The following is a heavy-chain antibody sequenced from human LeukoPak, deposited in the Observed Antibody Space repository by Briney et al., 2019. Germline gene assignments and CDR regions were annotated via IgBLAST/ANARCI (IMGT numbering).Heavy chain of an antibody. J-gene: IGHJ4*02. CDR2: IIPILGIA. Sequence: SVKVSCKASGGTFSSYTISWVRQAPGQGLEWMGRIIPILGIANYAQKFQGRVTITADKSTSTAYMELSSLRSEDTAVYYCARDRRYSGYFDYWGQGTLVTVSS. V-gene: IGHV1-69*04. CDR1: GGTFSSYT. CDR3: ARDRRYSGYFDY. D-gene: IGHD5-12*01.